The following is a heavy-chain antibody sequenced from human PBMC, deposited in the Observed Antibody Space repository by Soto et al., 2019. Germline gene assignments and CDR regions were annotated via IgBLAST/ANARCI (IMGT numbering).Heavy chain of an antibody. Sequence: SETLSLTCTVSGASISSYFWTWIRQPAGKGLDWIGRISTSGTTNYNPSLRSRVTMAVDTAKNNFSLNLSSVTAADTAVYYCARGDGFWSGYSYLNYWGQGTPVTVSS. V-gene: IGHV4-4*07. CDR3: ARGDGFWSGYSYLNY. CDR1: GASISSYF. D-gene: IGHD3-3*01. J-gene: IGHJ4*02. CDR2: ISTSGTT.